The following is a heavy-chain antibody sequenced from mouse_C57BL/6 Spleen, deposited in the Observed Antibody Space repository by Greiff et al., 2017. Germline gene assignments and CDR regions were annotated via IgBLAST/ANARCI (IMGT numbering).Heavy chain of an antibody. J-gene: IGHJ1*03. V-gene: IGHV1-69*01. Sequence: VQLQQPGAELVMPGASVKLSCKASGYTFTSYWMHWVKQRPGQGLEWIGEIDPSDSYTNYNQKFKGKSTLTVDKSSSTAYMQLSSLTSEDSALYYGARKNYGSSLEGYFDVWGTGTTVTVSS. D-gene: IGHD1-1*01. CDR2: IDPSDSYT. CDR3: ARKNYGSSLEGYFDV. CDR1: GYTFTSYW.